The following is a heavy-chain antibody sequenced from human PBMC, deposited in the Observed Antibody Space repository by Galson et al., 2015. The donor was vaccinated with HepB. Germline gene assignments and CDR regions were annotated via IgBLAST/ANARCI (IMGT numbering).Heavy chain of an antibody. CDR3: ARIRAPVGATDDAFDI. CDR2: IDWDDDK. J-gene: IGHJ3*02. V-gene: IGHV2-70*11. D-gene: IGHD1-26*01. CDR1: GFSLSTSGMC. Sequence: PALVKPTQTLTLTCTFSGFSLSTSGMCVSWIRQPPGKALEWLARIDWDDDKYYSTSLKTRLTISKDTSKNQVVLTMTNMDPVDTATYYCARIRAPVGATDDAFDIWGQGTMVTVSS.